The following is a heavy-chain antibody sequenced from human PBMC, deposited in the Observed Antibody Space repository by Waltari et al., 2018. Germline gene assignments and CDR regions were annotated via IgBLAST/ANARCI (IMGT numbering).Heavy chain of an antibody. CDR3: ARDRGRGLYLDS. V-gene: IGHV4-4*02. J-gene: IGHJ4*02. CDR1: GDSVSNNYW. D-gene: IGHD1-26*01. CDR2: IHGTGKT. Sequence: QLQLQQSGPGLVKPSESLFLSCAVSGDSVSNNYWWSWVRQPPGKGLEWIGQIHGTGKTNYNPSLESRVTVSMVTSNNQFSLRVTSPTAADTAVYFCARDRGRGLYLDSWGQGTLVTVS.